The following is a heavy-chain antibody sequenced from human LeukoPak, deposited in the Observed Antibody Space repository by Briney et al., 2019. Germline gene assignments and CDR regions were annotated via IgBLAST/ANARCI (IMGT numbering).Heavy chain of an antibody. D-gene: IGHD4-17*01. CDR3: ARDPLLHYGDSYYYYYGMDV. CDR2: IWYDGTNK. CDR1: GFTFSSNA. V-gene: IGHV3-33*08. J-gene: IGHJ6*04. Sequence: HPAVTLTLSSAASGFTFSSNAMGWLRPAPGQGLEWVVVIWYDGTNKYYADHVRGRFTIYKGNSKYTLYLQMNSLRAEDTAVYYCARDPLLHYGDSYYYYYGMDVWGKGTRVTVSS.